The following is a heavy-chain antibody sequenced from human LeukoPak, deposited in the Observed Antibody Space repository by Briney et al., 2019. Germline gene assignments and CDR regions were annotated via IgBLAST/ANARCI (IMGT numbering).Heavy chain of an antibody. CDR1: GFTFSSYW. J-gene: IGHJ4*02. V-gene: IGHV3-74*01. Sequence: GGSLRLSCAASGFTFSSYWMHWVRQAPGKGLVWVSRINNDGSNTLYADSVKGRFTISRDNAKNSLYLQMNSLRAEDTAVYYCARGCSGGSCPSDSWGQGTLVTVSS. D-gene: IGHD2-15*01. CDR3: ARGCSGGSCPSDS. CDR2: INNDGSNT.